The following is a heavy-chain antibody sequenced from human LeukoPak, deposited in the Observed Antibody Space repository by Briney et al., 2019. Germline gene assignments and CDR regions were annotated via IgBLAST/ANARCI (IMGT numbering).Heavy chain of an antibody. CDR1: GGSISNTNW. CDR2: VNLQGST. Sequence: SETLSLTCGVSGGSISNTNWWTWVRQPPGKGLEWIGEVNLQGSTNYNPSPKSRVAISVDKSENHISLKLTSVTAADTAVYYCAREGGPYRPLDYSGQGTLVTVAS. CDR3: AREGGPYRPLDY. J-gene: IGHJ4*02. V-gene: IGHV4-4*02.